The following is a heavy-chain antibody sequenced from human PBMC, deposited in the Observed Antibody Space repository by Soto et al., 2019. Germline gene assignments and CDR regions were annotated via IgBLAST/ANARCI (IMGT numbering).Heavy chain of an antibody. J-gene: IGHJ5*02. CDR2: IDPSDSYT. Sequence: ESLKISCKGSGYSFTSYWISWVRQMPGKGLEWMGRIDPSDSYTNYSPSFQGHVTISADKSISTAYLQWSSLKASDTAMYYCARRRYYDSSGYDPPGFDPRGQGTLVTVS. CDR1: GYSFTSYW. CDR3: ARRRYYDSSGYDPPGFDP. D-gene: IGHD3-22*01. V-gene: IGHV5-10-1*01.